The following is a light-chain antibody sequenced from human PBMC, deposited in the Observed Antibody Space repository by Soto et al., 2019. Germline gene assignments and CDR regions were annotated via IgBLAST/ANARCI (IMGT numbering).Light chain of an antibody. J-gene: IGKJ1*01. V-gene: IGKV3-20*01. CDR2: GAS. CDR3: QQYGSSPWT. Sequence: EIVLTQSPRTLSLSPGERATLSCRASQSVSSSFLAWYQQKPGQAPRLLIYGASSRATAIPDRFSGSGSGTDFTLTISRLEPEDFAVYYCQQYGSSPWTFGQGTKVEIK. CDR1: QSVSSSF.